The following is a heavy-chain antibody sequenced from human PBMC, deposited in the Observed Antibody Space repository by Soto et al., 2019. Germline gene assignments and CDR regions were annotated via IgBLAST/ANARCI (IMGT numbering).Heavy chain of an antibody. CDR2: FDPEDGET. V-gene: IGHV1-24*01. Sequence: GASVKVSCKVSGYTLTELSMHWVRQAPGKGLEWMGGFDPEDGETIYAQKFQGRVTMTEDTSTDTAYMELSSLRSEDTAVYYCATPVRYSSSPYVFPYWGQGTLVTVSS. D-gene: IGHD6-13*01. CDR3: ATPVRYSSSPYVFPY. J-gene: IGHJ4*02. CDR1: GYTLTELS.